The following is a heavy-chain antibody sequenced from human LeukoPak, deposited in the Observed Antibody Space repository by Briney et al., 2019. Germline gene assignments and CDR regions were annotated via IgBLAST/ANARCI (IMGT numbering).Heavy chain of an antibody. CDR1: GGSISSGGYY. CDR3: ARVNWSESNAFDI. CDR2: IYHSGST. Sequence: SETLSLTCTVSGGSISSGGYYWSWIRQPPGKGLEWIGYIYHSGSTYYNPSLKSRVTISVDRSKNQFSLKLSSVTAADTAVYYCARVNWSESNAFDIWGQGTMVTVSS. V-gene: IGHV4-30-2*01. J-gene: IGHJ3*02. D-gene: IGHD1-20*01.